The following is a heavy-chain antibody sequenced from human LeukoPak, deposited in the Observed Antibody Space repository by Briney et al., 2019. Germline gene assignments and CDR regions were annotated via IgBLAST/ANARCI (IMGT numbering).Heavy chain of an antibody. Sequence: SETLSLTCGVYGGSFSAYDYWIWIRQPPGKGLEWIGEFNHNGITSYNPSLHGRVTMSMDTSKTQFSLKLSSVTAADTAVYYCARDPYRSSFDSWGQGTLVTVSS. D-gene: IGHD6-6*01. CDR2: FNHNGIT. CDR1: GGSFSAYDY. V-gene: IGHV4-34*01. J-gene: IGHJ4*02. CDR3: ARDPYRSSFDS.